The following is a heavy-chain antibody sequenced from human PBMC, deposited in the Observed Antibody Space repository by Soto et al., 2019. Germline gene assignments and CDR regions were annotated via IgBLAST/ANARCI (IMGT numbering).Heavy chain of an antibody. CDR1: GGSISSYY. Sequence: QVQLQESGPGLVKPSETLSLTCTVSGGSISSYYWSWIRQPPGKGLEWIGYIYYSGSTNYNPSLKSRVTISVDTSKNQFSLKLSSVTAADTAVYYCARVTEGYDWTFDYWGQGTLVTVSS. CDR2: IYYSGST. V-gene: IGHV4-59*01. D-gene: IGHD5-12*01. J-gene: IGHJ4*02. CDR3: ARVTEGYDWTFDY.